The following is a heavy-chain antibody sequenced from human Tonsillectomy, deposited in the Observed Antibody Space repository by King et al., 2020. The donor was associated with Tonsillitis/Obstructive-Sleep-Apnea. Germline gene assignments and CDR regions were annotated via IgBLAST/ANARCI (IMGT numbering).Heavy chain of an antibody. CDR1: GFSLSNARMG. CDR3: ARISWLRSLYWYFDL. V-gene: IGHV2-26*01. Sequence: VTLKESGPVLVKPTETLTLTCTVSGFSLSNARMGVSWIRQPPGKALEWLAHIFSNDEKSYSTSLKSRSTISKDTSKNQVVLTKTNMDPVDTATYYCARISWLRSLYWYFDLWGRGTLVTVSS. J-gene: IGHJ2*01. D-gene: IGHD5-18*01. CDR2: IFSNDEK.